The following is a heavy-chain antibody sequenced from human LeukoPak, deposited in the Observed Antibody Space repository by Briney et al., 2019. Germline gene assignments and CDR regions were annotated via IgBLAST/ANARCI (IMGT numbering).Heavy chain of an antibody. J-gene: IGHJ4*02. Sequence: ASVKVSCKASVYTFADYYMHWVGQAPGQGLEWMGLINPNSGVTYYAQKFQGRVTTTKDTTINTAYMELSRLTSDDTAMYSGTLLGVLGANRHGDYRGQGTLVTVSS. V-gene: IGHV1-2*02. D-gene: IGHD4/OR15-4a*01. CDR2: INPNSGVT. CDR3: TLLGVLGANRHGDY. CDR1: VYTFADYY.